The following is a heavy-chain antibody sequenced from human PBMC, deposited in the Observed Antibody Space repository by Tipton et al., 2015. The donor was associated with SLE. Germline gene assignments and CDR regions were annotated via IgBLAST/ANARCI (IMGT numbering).Heavy chain of an antibody. CDR1: VYSISSSHW. CDR2: IYYGGTI. Sequence: TLSLTCNVSVYSISSSHWWGWIRQPPGKGLEWIGHIYYGGTIYYNPSLKSRVTMSIDTSKNQFSLKLSSVTDVDTAVYYCAGGLLWFREPFDYWGQGTLVTVSS. D-gene: IGHD3-10*01. CDR3: AGGLLWFREPFDY. J-gene: IGHJ4*02. V-gene: IGHV4-28*05.